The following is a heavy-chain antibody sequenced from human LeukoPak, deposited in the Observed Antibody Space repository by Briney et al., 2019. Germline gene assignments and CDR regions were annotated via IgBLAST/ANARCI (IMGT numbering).Heavy chain of an antibody. CDR2: IYYSGST. CDR1: GGSISSSSYY. V-gene: IGHV4-39*07. CDR3: ARAWAYCTNGVCYTDWFDP. D-gene: IGHD2-8*01. Sequence: SETLSLTCTVSGGSISSSSYYWGWIRQPPGKGLEWIGSIYYSGSTNYNPSLKSRVTISVDTSKNQFSLKLSSVTAADTAVYYCARAWAYCTNGVCYTDWFDPWGQGTLVTVSS. J-gene: IGHJ5*02.